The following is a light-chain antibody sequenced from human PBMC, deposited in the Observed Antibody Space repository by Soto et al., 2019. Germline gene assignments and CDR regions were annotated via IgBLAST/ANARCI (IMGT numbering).Light chain of an antibody. J-gene: IGLJ1*01. CDR1: SSDVGGYNY. CDR2: EVT. V-gene: IGLV2-8*01. CDR3: SSSAGSNNLV. Sequence: QSALTQPPSASGSPGQSVTISCTGTSSDVGGYNYVSWYQQHPGKAPKLMIYEVTKRPSGVPDRFSASKSGNTASLTVSGLEAEDEADYYCSSSAGSNNLVFGAGTKVTVL.